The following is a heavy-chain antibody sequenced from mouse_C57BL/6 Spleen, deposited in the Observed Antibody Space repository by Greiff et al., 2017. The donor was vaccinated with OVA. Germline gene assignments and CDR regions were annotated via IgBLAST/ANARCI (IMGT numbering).Heavy chain of an antibody. CDR2: ISYDGSN. J-gene: IGHJ3*01. D-gene: IGHD1-1*01. V-gene: IGHV3-6*01. CDR3: ARYDSSSFAY. CDR1: GYSITSGYY. Sequence: EVQLVESGPGLVKPSQSLSLTCSVTGYSITSGYYWNWIRQFPGNKLEWMGYISYDGSNNYNPSLKNRISITRDTSKNQFFLKLNSVTTEDTATYYCARYDSSSFAYWGQGTLVTVSA.